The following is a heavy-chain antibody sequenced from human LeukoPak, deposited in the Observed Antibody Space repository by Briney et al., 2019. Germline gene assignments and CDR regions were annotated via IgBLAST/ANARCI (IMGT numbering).Heavy chain of an antibody. CDR1: GFTFSSYA. J-gene: IGHJ4*02. D-gene: IGHD3-22*01. Sequence: GGSLRLSCAASGFTFSSYAMSWVRQAPGKGLGWVSAISGSGGSTYYADSVKGRFTISRDNSKNTLYLQMNSLRAEDTAVYYCAKDSPGYYDSSGYYEGGYFDYWGQGTLVTVSS. CDR3: AKDSPGYYDSSGYYEGGYFDY. CDR2: ISGSGGST. V-gene: IGHV3-23*01.